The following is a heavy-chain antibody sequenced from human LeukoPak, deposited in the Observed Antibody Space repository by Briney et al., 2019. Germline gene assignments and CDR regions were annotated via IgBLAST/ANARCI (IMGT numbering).Heavy chain of an antibody. Sequence: SETLSLTCTVSGGSVSTGSYYWSWIRQPPGKGLEWIGYIYYSGSTNYNPSLKSRVTISVDTSKNQFSLKLSSVTTADTAVYYCARAYYGSGNTYYFDYWGQGTLVTISS. V-gene: IGHV4-61*01. J-gene: IGHJ4*02. CDR3: ARAYYGSGNTYYFDY. CDR2: IYYSGST. D-gene: IGHD3-10*01. CDR1: GGSVSTGSYY.